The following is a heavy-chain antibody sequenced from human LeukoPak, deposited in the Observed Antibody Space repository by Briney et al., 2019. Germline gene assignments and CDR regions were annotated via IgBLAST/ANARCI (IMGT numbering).Heavy chain of an antibody. D-gene: IGHD6-13*01. CDR2: ISPQSFDT. CDR3: AREGDIAAALFDN. V-gene: IGHV1-2*02. CDR1: GYTFSAYY. J-gene: IGHJ4*02. Sequence: ASVKVSCKGSGYTFSAYYIHWLRQAPGQGPEWMGWISPQSFDTNYAQKFQGRVTMTTATSMNTVFMELSRLSSDDTAVYYCAREGDIAAALFDNWGQGTLVTVPS.